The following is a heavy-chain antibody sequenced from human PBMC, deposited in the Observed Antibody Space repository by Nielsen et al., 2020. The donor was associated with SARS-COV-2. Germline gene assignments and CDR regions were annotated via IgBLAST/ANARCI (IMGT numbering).Heavy chain of an antibody. CDR1: GYTFINYG. Sequence: ASVKVSCKASGYTFINYGVTWVRQAPGQGLEWMGVIYPSVGSTIYAQKFQGRVSMTRDTSTSTVSMELRSLRSEDTAVYYCARGAWLDPWGQGTLVSVSS. J-gene: IGHJ5*02. V-gene: IGHV1-46*01. CDR3: ARGAWLDP. CDR2: IYPSVGST. D-gene: IGHD1-26*01.